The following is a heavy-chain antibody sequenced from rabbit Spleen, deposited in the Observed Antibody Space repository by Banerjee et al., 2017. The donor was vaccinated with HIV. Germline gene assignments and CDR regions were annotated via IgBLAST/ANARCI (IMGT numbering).Heavy chain of an antibody. CDR3: ARELLRLSNL. J-gene: IGHJ4*01. D-gene: IGHD4-1*01. CDR2: IYTGSSGST. V-gene: IGHV1S40*01. Sequence: QSLQESGGGLFQPGGSLALTCKASGFSLSNNYVMCWVRQAPGKGLEWIACIYTGSSGSTYYASWAKGRFTISKTSSTTVTLQMTSLTAADTATYFCARELLRLSNLWGPGTLVTVS. CDR1: GFSLSNNYV.